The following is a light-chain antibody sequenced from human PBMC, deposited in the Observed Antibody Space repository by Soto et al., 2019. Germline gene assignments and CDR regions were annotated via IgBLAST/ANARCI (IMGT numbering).Light chain of an antibody. CDR3: QQYGSSPRT. V-gene: IGKV3-20*01. J-gene: IGKJ1*01. CDR1: QSVSSSY. Sequence: VLTQSPGTLSLSPGERATLSCRASQSVSSSYLAWYQHKPSQAPRLLIYAASRRAAGIPDRFSGSGYGTDFTLTISRLEPEDFAVYYCQQYGSSPRTVSQGTKVDIK. CDR2: AAS.